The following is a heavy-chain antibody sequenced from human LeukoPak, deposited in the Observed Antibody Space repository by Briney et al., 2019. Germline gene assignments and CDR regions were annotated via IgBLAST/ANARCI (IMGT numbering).Heavy chain of an antibody. V-gene: IGHV3-21*01. Sequence: MPGGSLRLSCAASGFSFSVSGMNWVRQAPGKGLEWVAYISSSSSNINYADSVKGRFTISRDNSKNTLYLQMNSLRAEDTAVYYCARDRNTDFWSGYYTNYFDYWGQGTLVTVSS. D-gene: IGHD3-3*01. CDR1: GFSFSVSG. CDR2: ISSSSSNI. J-gene: IGHJ4*02. CDR3: ARDRNTDFWSGYYTNYFDY.